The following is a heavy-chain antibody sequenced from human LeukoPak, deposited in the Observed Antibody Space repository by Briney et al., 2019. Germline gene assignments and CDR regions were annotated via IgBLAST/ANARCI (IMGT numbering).Heavy chain of an antibody. Sequence: GGSLRLSCAASGLTVSSNYMSWVLQAPGKGREWVSLIYSGSSTYYADSVKGRFTISRDKSKNTLYLQMSSLRVEDTAVYYCAMGAIVATIDYWGQGTLVTVSS. CDR3: AMGAIVATIDY. D-gene: IGHD5-12*01. J-gene: IGHJ4*02. CDR1: GLTVSSNY. CDR2: IYSGSST. V-gene: IGHV3-66*01.